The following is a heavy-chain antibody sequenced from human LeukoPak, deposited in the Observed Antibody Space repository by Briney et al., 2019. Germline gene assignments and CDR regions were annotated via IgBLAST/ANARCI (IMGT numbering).Heavy chain of an antibody. J-gene: IGHJ4*02. CDR3: ARGRGYSYGTVDY. D-gene: IGHD5-18*01. CDR2: ISSSGSTI. CDR1: GFTFSSYE. V-gene: IGHV3-48*03. Sequence: PGGSLRLSCAASGFTFSSYEMNWVRQAPGKGLEWVSYISSSGSTIYYADSVKGRFTISRDNAKNSLYLQMNSLRAEDTAVYYCARGRGYSYGTVDYWGQGTLVTVSS.